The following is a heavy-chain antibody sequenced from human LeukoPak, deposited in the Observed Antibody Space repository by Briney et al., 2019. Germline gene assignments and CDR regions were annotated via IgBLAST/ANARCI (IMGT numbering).Heavy chain of an antibody. J-gene: IGHJ3*02. Sequence: PGGSLRLSCAASGFTFSSYGMHWVRQAPGKGLAWVSTISGSGGTTYHADSVKGRFTISRDNSRNTLYLQMKSLRAEDTAVYYCAKYRWFGERAFDIWGQGTMVTVSS. CDR1: GFTFSSYG. V-gene: IGHV3-23*01. D-gene: IGHD3-10*01. CDR2: ISGSGGTT. CDR3: AKYRWFGERAFDI.